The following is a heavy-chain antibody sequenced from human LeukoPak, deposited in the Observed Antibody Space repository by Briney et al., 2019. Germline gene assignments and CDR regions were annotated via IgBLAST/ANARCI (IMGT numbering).Heavy chain of an antibody. CDR3: ARTPRILYPPRDY. J-gene: IGHJ4*01. CDR1: GYTFTSYY. CDR2: INPSVGST. V-gene: IGHV1-46*01. Sequence: GASVKVSCKASGYTFTSYYMHWVRQAPGQELEWMGIINPSVGSTNYAQKFQGRVTMTRDTSTSTVYMELSSLRSEDTAVYYCARTPRILYPPRDYWGQGTLVTVSS. D-gene: IGHD2-8*01.